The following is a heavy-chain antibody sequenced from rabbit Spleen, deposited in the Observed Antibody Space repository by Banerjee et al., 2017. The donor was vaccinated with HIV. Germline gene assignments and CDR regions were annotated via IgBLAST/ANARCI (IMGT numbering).Heavy chain of an antibody. V-gene: IGHV1S40*01. CDR3: ARNLENYAGSSYLDL. Sequence: QSLEESGGDMVKPGASLTLTCTASGFSFSRSYYICWVRQAPGKGLEWIGCIYPDGSGSTAYASWAKGRFTISKTSSTTVTLQMTSLTVADTATYFCARNLENYAGSSYLDLWGPGTLVTVS. D-gene: IGHD8-1*01. J-gene: IGHJ4*01. CDR2: IYPDGSGST. CDR1: GFSFSRSYY.